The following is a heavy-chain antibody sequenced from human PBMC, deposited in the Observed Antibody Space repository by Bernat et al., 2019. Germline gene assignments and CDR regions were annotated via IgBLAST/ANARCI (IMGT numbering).Heavy chain of an antibody. CDR2: INHSGST. CDR3: ALSIAAAAIDY. V-gene: IGHV4-34*01. Sequence: QVQLQQWGAGLLKPSETLSLICAVYGGSFSGYYWSWIRQPPGKGLEWIGEINHSGSTNYNPSLKCRVTISVDTSENQFSLKLSSVTAADTAVYYCALSIAAAAIDYWVQGTLVTVSS. D-gene: IGHD6-13*01. CDR1: GGSFSGYY. J-gene: IGHJ4*02.